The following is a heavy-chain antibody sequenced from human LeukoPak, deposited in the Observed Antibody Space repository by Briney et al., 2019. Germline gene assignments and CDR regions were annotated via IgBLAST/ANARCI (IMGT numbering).Heavy chain of an antibody. J-gene: IGHJ4*02. CDR2: IYSGGST. V-gene: IGHV3-53*01. D-gene: IGHD2-2*01. CDR3: AKKGPCSSTSCSCDY. Sequence: PGGSLRLSCAASGFTVSSNYMSWVRQAPGKGLEWVSVIYSGGSTYYADSVKGRFTISRDNSKNTLYLQMNSLRAEDTAVYYCAKKGPCSSTSCSCDYWGQGTLVTVSS. CDR1: GFTVSSNY.